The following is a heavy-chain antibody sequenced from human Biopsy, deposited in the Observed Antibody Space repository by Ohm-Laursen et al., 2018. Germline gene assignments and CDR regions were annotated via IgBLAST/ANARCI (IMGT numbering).Heavy chain of an antibody. CDR1: GFTFSTYW. J-gene: IGHJ4*02. D-gene: IGHD2-8*02. CDR2: INSNGRST. CDR3: ASYDEAGGYFAY. V-gene: IGHV3-74*03. Sequence: SLRLSCTASGFTFSTYWMQWVRQAPGKGLVWVSRINSNGRSTAYADSVKGRFTISRDNAKNTLYLQLNSLRAEDMALYYCASYDEAGGYFAYWGQGALVTVSS.